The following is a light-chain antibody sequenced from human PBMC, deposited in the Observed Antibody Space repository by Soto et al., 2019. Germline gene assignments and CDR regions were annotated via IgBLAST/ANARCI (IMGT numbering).Light chain of an antibody. V-gene: IGLV2-14*02. CDR1: NSDVGNYNL. CDR3: SSYAGSNNLVV. Sequence: QSALTQPASVSGSPGQSITISCTGTNSDVGNYNLVSWYQQHPGKAPKLIIYEGSKRPSGVSDRFSGSKSGDTASLTISGLQAEDEADYYCSSYAGSNNLVVFGGGTKLTVL. J-gene: IGLJ2*01. CDR2: EGS.